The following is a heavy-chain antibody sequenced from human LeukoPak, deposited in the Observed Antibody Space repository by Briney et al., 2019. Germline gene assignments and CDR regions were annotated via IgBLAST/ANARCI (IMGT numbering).Heavy chain of an antibody. CDR1: GFTVSSNY. Sequence: GGSLRLSCAASGFTVSSNYMSWVRQAPGKGLEWVSVIYSGGSTYYADSVKGRFTISRDNSKNTLYLQMNSLRAEDTAVYYCAREGYNETPFDHWGQGTLVTVSS. CDR2: IYSGGST. CDR3: AREGYNETPFDH. J-gene: IGHJ4*02. V-gene: IGHV3-53*01. D-gene: IGHD5-24*01.